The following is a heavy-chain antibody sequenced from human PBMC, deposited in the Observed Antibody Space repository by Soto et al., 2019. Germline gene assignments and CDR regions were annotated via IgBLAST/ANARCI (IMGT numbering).Heavy chain of an antibody. D-gene: IGHD1-26*01. V-gene: IGHV3-23*01. CDR3: AKDLGSSGSYHGIYVDS. Sequence: EVQLLESGGGLVQPGGSLRLSCAASGFTFSTYAMNWVRQATGKGLEWVSTISGSGGSTYYADSVKGRFTISRDDSKNTLYLQTNSLRAEDTALYYCAKDLGSSGSYHGIYVDSWGQGTLVTVSS. CDR1: GFTFSTYA. J-gene: IGHJ4*02. CDR2: ISGSGGST.